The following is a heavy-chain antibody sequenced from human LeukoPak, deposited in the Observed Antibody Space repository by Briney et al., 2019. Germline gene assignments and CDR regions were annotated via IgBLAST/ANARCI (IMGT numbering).Heavy chain of an antibody. Sequence: SETLSPTCAVYGGSFSGYYWSWIRQPPGKGLEWIGEINHSGSTNYNPSLKSRVTISVDTSKNQFSLKLSSVTAADTAVYYCARVYSGYDYSHYYYYYMDVWGKGTTVTVSS. CDR1: GGSFSGYY. D-gene: IGHD5-12*01. V-gene: IGHV4-34*01. CDR2: INHSGST. J-gene: IGHJ6*03. CDR3: ARVYSGYDYSHYYYYYMDV.